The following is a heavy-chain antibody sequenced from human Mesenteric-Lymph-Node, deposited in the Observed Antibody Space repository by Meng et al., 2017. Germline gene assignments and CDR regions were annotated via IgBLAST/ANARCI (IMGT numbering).Heavy chain of an antibody. J-gene: IGHJ6*02. Sequence: GESLKISCAASGFTFSSYAMHWVRQAPGKGLEWVAVISYDGSNKYYADSVKGRFTISRDNSKNTLYLQMNSLRAEDTAVYYCARDTYSSSWRSLYYYYGMDVWGQGTTVTVSS. D-gene: IGHD6-13*01. CDR1: GFTFSSYA. CDR3: ARDTYSSSWRSLYYYYGMDV. V-gene: IGHV3-30*01. CDR2: ISYDGSNK.